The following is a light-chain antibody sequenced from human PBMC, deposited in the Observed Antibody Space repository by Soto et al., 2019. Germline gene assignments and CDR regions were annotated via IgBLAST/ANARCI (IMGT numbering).Light chain of an antibody. Sequence: EIVLTHSPGTLSLSPGERATLSCRASQSVSSSYLAWYQQKPGQAPRLLIYGASSRATGIPDRFSGSGSGTDFTLTISRLEPDDFAVYYCHQYDSWTFGQGTKVDI. CDR1: QSVSSSY. V-gene: IGKV3-20*01. J-gene: IGKJ1*01. CDR2: GAS. CDR3: HQYDSWT.